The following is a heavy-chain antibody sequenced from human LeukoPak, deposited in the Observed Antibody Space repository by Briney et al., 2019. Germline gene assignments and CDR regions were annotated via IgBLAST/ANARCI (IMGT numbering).Heavy chain of an antibody. CDR1: GYTFSSYS. CDR3: VRLRRNSDTSGFYYYYDF. J-gene: IGHJ4*02. D-gene: IGHD3-22*01. Sequence: GGSLRLSCAASGYTFSSYSINWVRQAPGKGLEWVSSISVRSNYIYYADSLRGRFRISRDVARDSLYLQMNSLRAEDTAVYYCVRLRRNSDTSGFYYYYDFWGQGTLVTVSS. CDR2: ISVRSNYI. V-gene: IGHV3-21*01.